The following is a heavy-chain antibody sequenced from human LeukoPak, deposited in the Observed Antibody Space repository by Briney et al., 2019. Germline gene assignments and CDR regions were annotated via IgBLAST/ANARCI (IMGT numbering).Heavy chain of an antibody. CDR3: AKGSYYDSSGSFYFDY. CDR1: KFTFSSYA. J-gene: IGHJ4*02. V-gene: IGHV3-23*01. D-gene: IGHD3-22*01. CDR2: ISGSDGST. Sequence: GGSLRLSCAASKFTFSSYAMSWVRQAPGKGLEWVSAISGSDGSTYYADSVKGRFTISRDNSKNTLYLQMNSLRAEDTAAYYCAKGSYYDSSGSFYFDYWGLGTLVTVSS.